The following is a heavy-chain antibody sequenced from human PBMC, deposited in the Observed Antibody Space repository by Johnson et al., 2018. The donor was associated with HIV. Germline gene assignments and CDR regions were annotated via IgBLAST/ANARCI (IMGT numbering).Heavy chain of an antibody. J-gene: IGHJ3*02. D-gene: IGHD3-22*01. CDR2: ISFDGHNR. CDR1: GFTFRSYA. Sequence: VQLVESGGGVVQPGRSLRLSCAVSGFTFRSYAMHWVRQAPGKGLEWVAVISFDGHNRYYADSVKGRFTISRDDSKNMMYLQMNRLGPDDTAVYYCARGYSIGYYVLAGDVFDIWGQGTMVTVSS. V-gene: IGHV3-30-3*01. CDR3: ARGYSIGYYVLAGDVFDI.